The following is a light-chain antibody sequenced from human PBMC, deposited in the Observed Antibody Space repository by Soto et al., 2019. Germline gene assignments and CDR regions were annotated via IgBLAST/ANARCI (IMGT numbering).Light chain of an antibody. Sequence: DIQITQSPSCLSASVVNRVTITCQASQDISNYLNWYQQKPGKAPKLLTYDASNLETGVPSRFSGSGSGTDFTFTISSLQPEDIATYYCQQYHNLPPVTFGPGTKVDIK. CDR1: QDISNY. V-gene: IGKV1-33*01. J-gene: IGKJ3*01. CDR3: QQYHNLPPVT. CDR2: DAS.